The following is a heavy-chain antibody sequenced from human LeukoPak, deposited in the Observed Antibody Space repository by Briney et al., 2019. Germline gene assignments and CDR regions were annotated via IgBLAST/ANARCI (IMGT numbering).Heavy chain of an antibody. CDR1: GFTFSSYA. Sequence: GGSLRLSCAASGFTFSSYAMSWVRQAPGKGLEWVSAISGSGGSTYYADSVKGRFTISRDNSKNTLYLQMNSLRAGDTAVYYCVKEFADYDFWSGYLKYFDYWGQGTLVTVSS. D-gene: IGHD3-3*01. V-gene: IGHV3-23*01. CDR2: ISGSGGST. CDR3: VKEFADYDFWSGYLKYFDY. J-gene: IGHJ4*02.